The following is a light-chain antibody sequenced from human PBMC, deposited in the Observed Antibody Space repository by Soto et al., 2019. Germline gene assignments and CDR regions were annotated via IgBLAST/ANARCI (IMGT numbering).Light chain of an antibody. CDR2: EVS. J-gene: IGLJ3*02. CDR1: SSDIGYYNY. V-gene: IGLV2-14*01. CDR3: SSYTSRGTLV. Sequence: QSALAQPASVSGSPGQSITISCSGTSSDIGYYNYVSWYQQHPGKAPKLVLYEVSNRPSGISNRFSGSKSGSTASLTITGLQSDDEADYYCSSYTSRGTLVFGGGTKLTVL.